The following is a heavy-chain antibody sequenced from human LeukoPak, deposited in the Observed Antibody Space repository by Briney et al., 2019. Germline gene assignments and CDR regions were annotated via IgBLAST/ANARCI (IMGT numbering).Heavy chain of an antibody. D-gene: IGHD4-17*01. CDR1: GGSLSNYY. CDR2: INQSGRT. CDR3: ARDSSGDYVFTY. Sequence: PSETLSLTCTVSGGSLSNYYWSWIRQTPGKGLEWLGQINQSGRTNYNPSLKSRVTLSVDTSKNQFPLKLTSVTAADTAVYFCARDSSGDYVFTYWGQGTLVTVSS. V-gene: IGHV4-34*01. J-gene: IGHJ4*02.